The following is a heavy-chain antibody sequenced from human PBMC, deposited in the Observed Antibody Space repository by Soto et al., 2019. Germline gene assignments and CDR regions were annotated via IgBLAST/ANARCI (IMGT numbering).Heavy chain of an antibody. J-gene: IGHJ6*02. CDR3: AREKSYAAGTTYYYGMDV. CDR2: IIPIFGTA. CDR1: GGTFSSYA. D-gene: IGHD6-13*01. Sequence: SVKVSCKASGGTFSSYAISWVRQAPGQGLEWMGGIIPIFGTANYAQKFQGRVTITADESTSTAYMELSSLRSEDTAVYYCAREKSYAAGTTYYYGMDVWGQGTTVTVSS. V-gene: IGHV1-69*13.